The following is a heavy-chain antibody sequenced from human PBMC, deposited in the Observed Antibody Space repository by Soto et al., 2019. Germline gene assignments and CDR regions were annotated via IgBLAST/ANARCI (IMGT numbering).Heavy chain of an antibody. CDR1: GYSFTSYW. CDR3: ALRYSSSPGHSGYYYYMDV. V-gene: IGHV5-51*01. CDR2: IYPGDSDT. D-gene: IGHD6-6*01. J-gene: IGHJ6*03. Sequence: PGESLKISCKGSGYSFTSYWIGWVRQMPGKGLEWMGIIYPGDSDTRYSPSFQGQVTISADKSISTAYLQWSSLKASDTAMYYCALRYSSSPGHSGYYYYMDVWGKGTTVTVSS.